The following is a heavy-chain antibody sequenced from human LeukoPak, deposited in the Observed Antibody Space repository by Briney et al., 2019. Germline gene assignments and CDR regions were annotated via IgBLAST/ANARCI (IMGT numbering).Heavy chain of an antibody. D-gene: IGHD1-26*01. Sequence: SETLSLTCAVYGGSFSGYYWSWIRQPPGKGLEWIGEINHSGSTNYNPSLKSRVTISVDTSKNQFSLKLSSVTAADTAVYYCARRWELLPIDYWGQGTLVTVSS. CDR3: ARRWELLPIDY. CDR1: GGSFSGYY. V-gene: IGHV4-34*01. CDR2: INHSGST. J-gene: IGHJ4*02.